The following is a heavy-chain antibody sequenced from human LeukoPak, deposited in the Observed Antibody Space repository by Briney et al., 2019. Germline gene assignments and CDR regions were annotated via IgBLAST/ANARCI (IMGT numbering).Heavy chain of an antibody. Sequence: GGSLRLSCAASRFIFSIYNMNWVRQAPGKGLEWVSFISSSSSTTYYADPVKGRFTISRDNAKNSLYLQMNSLRAEDTAVYYCARYCGSGSCHRGFDYWGQGTLVTVSS. V-gene: IGHV3-48*01. J-gene: IGHJ4*02. CDR1: RFIFSIYN. CDR3: ARYCGSGSCHRGFDY. D-gene: IGHD2-15*01. CDR2: ISSSSSTT.